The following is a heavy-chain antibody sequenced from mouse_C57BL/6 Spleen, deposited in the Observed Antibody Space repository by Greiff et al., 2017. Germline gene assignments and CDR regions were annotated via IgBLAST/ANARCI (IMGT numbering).Heavy chain of an antibody. CDR1: GFTFSDSG. V-gene: IGHV5-17*01. Sequence: EVKLVESGGGLVKPGGSLKLSCAASGFTFSDSGMHWVRQAPEKGLEWVAYISSGSSTIYYADTVKGRFTISRDNAKNTLFLQMTSLRSEDTAMYYCARRPTDYAMDYWGQGTSVTVSS. CDR3: ARRPTDYAMDY. CDR2: ISSGSSTI. J-gene: IGHJ4*01.